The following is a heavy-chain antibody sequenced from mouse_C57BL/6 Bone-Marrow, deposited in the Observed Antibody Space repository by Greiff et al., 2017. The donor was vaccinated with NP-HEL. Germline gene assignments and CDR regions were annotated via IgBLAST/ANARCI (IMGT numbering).Heavy chain of an antibody. J-gene: IGHJ4*01. CDR2: IDPETGGT. D-gene: IGHD2-3*01. V-gene: IGHV1-15*01. CDR1: GYTFTDYE. Sequence: QVQLQQSGAELVRPGASVTLSCKASGYTFTDYEMHWVKQTPVHGLEWIGAIDPETGGTAYNQKFKGKAILTADKSSSTAYMELRSLTSEDSAVYYCTKPIYDGYYVGAMDYWGQGTSVTVSS. CDR3: TKPIYDGYYVGAMDY.